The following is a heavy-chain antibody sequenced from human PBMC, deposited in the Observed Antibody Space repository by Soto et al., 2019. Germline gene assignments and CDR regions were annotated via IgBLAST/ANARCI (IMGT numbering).Heavy chain of an antibody. D-gene: IGHD3-10*01. CDR2: IYHSGST. J-gene: IGHJ4*02. CDR1: GASISSYY. V-gene: IGHV4-59*08. CDR3: ARHLNLGTYYTAVDY. Sequence: QVQLQESGPGLVKPSETLSLTCTVSGASISSYYWSWIRQSPGKGLEWIAHIYHSGSTNYNPSLKSRVTISVDTSKNQFSLKLSSVTAADTGVYYCARHLNLGTYYTAVDYWGQGTLVTVSS.